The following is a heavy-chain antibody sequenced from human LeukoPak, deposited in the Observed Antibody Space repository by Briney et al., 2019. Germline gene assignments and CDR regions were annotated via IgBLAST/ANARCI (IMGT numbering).Heavy chain of an antibody. CDR3: ARGVVPAAISSDY. CDR2: IYYSGST. D-gene: IGHD2-2*01. J-gene: IGHJ4*02. V-gene: IGHV4-59*01. CDR1: GGSISSYY. Sequence: PSETLSLTCTVSGGSISSYYWNWIRQPPGKGLEWIGYIYYSGSTNYNPSLKSRVTISVDTSKNQFSLKLSSVTAADTAVYYCARGVVPAAISSDYWGQGTLVTVSS.